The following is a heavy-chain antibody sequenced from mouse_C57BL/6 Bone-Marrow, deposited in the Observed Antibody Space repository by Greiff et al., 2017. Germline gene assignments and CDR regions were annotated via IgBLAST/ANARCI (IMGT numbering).Heavy chain of an antibody. CDR2: ISSGSSTI. V-gene: IGHV5-17*01. CDR3: ARHGWYFDV. CDR1: GFTFSDYG. J-gene: IGHJ1*03. Sequence: EVQGVESGGGLVKPGGSLKLSCAASGFTFSDYGMHWVRQAPEKGLEWVAYISSGSSTIYYADTVKGRFTISRDNAKNTLFLQMTSLRSEDTAMYYCARHGWYFDVWGTGTTVTVSS.